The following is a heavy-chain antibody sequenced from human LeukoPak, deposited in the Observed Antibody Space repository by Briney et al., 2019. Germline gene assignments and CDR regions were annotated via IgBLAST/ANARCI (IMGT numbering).Heavy chain of an antibody. CDR2: INHSGST. Sequence: SETLSLTCAVYGGSFSGYYWSWIRQPPGKGLEWIGEINHSGSTKYNPSLKSRVTISVDTSKNQFSLKLSSVTAADTAVYYCARGGRIVGAFDYWGQGTLVTVSS. J-gene: IGHJ4*02. CDR1: GGSFSGYY. CDR3: ARGGRIVGAFDY. D-gene: IGHD1-26*01. V-gene: IGHV4-34*01.